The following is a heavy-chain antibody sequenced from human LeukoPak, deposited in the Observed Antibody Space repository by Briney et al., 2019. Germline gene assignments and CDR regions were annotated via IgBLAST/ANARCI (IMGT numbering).Heavy chain of an antibody. J-gene: IGHJ1*01. CDR2: ISSNIITT. D-gene: IGHD3-3*01. CDR3: AGSTLWSGTFQY. Sequence: GGSLRLSCAASGFTFSSYSMSWVRQAPGKGLQWVSYISSNIITTYYADSVRGRFIVSRDNAKNSLYLQINSLRAEDTAVYYCAGSTLWSGTFQYWGQGTLVTVSS. V-gene: IGHV3-48*01. CDR1: GFTFSSYS.